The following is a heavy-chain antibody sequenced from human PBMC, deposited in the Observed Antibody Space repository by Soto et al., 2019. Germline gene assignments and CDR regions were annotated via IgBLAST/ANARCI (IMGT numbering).Heavy chain of an antibody. CDR2: IYPGDSDT. Sequence: GESLKISCKGSGYSFTSYWIGWVRQMPGKGLEWMGIIYPGDSDTRYGPSFQGQVTISADKSISTAYLHWSSLKASDTAMYYCATQGPDSSGYYDYWGQGTLVTVSS. CDR3: ATQGPDSSGYYDY. V-gene: IGHV5-51*01. D-gene: IGHD3-22*01. CDR1: GYSFTSYW. J-gene: IGHJ4*02.